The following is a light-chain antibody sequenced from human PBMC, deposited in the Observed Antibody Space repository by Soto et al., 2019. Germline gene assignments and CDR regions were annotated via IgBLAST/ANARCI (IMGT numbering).Light chain of an antibody. CDR1: QSVSSK. Sequence: EIVLTQSPGTLSVSPGERATLSCRASQSVSSKLAWYQRKPGQAPRLLFYGASTGATGIPARFSGSGSETEFTLSISSLQSEDFAFYYCQQYNNWPGTFGQGTK. J-gene: IGKJ1*01. CDR3: QQYNNWPGT. CDR2: GAS. V-gene: IGKV3-15*01.